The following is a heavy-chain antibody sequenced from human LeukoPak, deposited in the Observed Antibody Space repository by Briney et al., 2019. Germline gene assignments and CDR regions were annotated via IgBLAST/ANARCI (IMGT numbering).Heavy chain of an antibody. Sequence: PRASVKVSCKASGYTFTSYDINWVRQATGQGPEWMGWMNPNSGNTGYAQKFQGRVTMTRNTSISTAYMELSSLRSEDTAVYYCARGNRRGYRNHDAFDIWGQGTMVTVSS. CDR1: GYTFTSYD. CDR3: ARGNRRGYRNHDAFDI. V-gene: IGHV1-8*01. J-gene: IGHJ3*02. D-gene: IGHD5-18*01. CDR2: MNPNSGNT.